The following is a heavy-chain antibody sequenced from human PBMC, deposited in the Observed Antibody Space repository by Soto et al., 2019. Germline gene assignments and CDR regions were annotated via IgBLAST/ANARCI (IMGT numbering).Heavy chain of an antibody. V-gene: IGHV3-7*05. J-gene: IGHJ4*02. D-gene: IGHD3-9*01. Sequence: EVELVESGGGLVQPGGSLRLSCAATGFMFSSYWMTWVRQAPGQELEWVANINQNGSERYYVDSVEGRFTISRDNAKNSVFLQMENLRVEDTAMYYCATDILDFWGQGTLVSVSS. CDR1: GFMFSSYW. CDR3: ATDILDF. CDR2: INQNGSER.